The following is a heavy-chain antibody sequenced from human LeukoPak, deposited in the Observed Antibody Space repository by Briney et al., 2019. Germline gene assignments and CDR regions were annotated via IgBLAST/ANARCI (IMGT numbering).Heavy chain of an antibody. J-gene: IGHJ4*02. CDR3: ARSQNYYGSGDY. CDR2: ISGSGDNT. CDR1: GFTFSSYA. Sequence: PGGSLRLSCAASGFTFSSYAMSWVRQVPGKGLEWVSVISGSGDNTYYADSVKGRFTISRDNSKNMLYLQMNSLRAEDTAVYYCARSQNYYGSGDYWGQGTLVTVSS. D-gene: IGHD3-10*01. V-gene: IGHV3-23*01.